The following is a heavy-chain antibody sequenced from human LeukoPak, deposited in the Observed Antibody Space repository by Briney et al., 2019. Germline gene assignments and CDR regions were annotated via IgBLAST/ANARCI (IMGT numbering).Heavy chain of an antibody. CDR3: ARQTGSGLFSLP. J-gene: IGHJ4*02. D-gene: IGHD3-10*01. CDR2: IYHSGST. CDR1: DYSISSDYY. V-gene: IGHV4-38-2*02. Sequence: PSETLSLTCTVSDYSISSDYYWGWIRQPPGKGLEWIGSIYHSGSTYYNPSLKSRLTISIDTSKTQVSLKLSSVTAADTAVYYCARQTGSGLFSLPGGQGTLVTVSS.